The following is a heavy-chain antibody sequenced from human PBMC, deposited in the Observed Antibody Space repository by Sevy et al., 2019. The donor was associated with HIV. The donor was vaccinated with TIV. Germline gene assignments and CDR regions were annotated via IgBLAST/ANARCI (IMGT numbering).Heavy chain of an antibody. CDR3: AKDLSDYVWGSYRYTNWFDH. Sequence: GGSLRLSCAASGFTFSSYAMSWVRQAPGKGLEWVSAIRGSGGSTYYEDTVKGRFTISRDNSKNTLYLLMNSLRAEDTAVYSCAKDLSDYVWGSYRYTNWFDHWGQGTLVTVSS. V-gene: IGHV3-23*01. J-gene: IGHJ5*02. CDR1: GFTFSSYA. D-gene: IGHD3-16*02. CDR2: IRGSGGST.